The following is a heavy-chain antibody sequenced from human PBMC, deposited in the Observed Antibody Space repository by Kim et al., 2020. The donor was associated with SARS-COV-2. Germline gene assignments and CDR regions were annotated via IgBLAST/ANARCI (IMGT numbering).Heavy chain of an antibody. CDR2: IYYSGST. Sequence: SQTLSLTCTVSGGSISSYYWSWIRQPPGKGLEWIGYIYYSGSTNYNPSLKSRVTISVDTSKNQFSLKLSSVTAADTAVYYCAGFSSSWFSGGYWGQGTLVTVSS. CDR3: AGFSSSWFSGGY. D-gene: IGHD6-13*01. CDR1: GGSISSYY. V-gene: IGHV4-59*01. J-gene: IGHJ4*02.